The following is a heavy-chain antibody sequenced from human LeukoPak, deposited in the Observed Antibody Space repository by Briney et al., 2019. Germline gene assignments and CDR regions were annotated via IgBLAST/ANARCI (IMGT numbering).Heavy chain of an antibody. CDR3: ARYSSSLYYYYYMDV. V-gene: IGHV3-11*01. Sequence: GGSLRLSCAASGFTFSDYYMSWIRQAPGKGLEWVSYISSSGSTIYYADPVKGRFTISRDNAKNSLYLQMNSLRAEDTAVYYCARYSSSLYYYYYMDVWGKGTTVTVSS. CDR1: GFTFSDYY. CDR2: ISSSGSTI. J-gene: IGHJ6*03. D-gene: IGHD6-6*01.